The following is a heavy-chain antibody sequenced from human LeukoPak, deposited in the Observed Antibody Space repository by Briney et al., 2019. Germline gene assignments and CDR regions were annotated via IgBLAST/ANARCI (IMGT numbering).Heavy chain of an antibody. J-gene: IGHJ4*02. CDR2: INWNGGST. Sequence: RAGGSLRLSCAASGFTFDDYGMSWVRHAPGKGLEWVSGINWNGGSTGYADSVKGRFTISRDNAKNSLYLQMNSLRAEDTALYYCARDPPLYCSGGSCFSDYWGQGTLVTVSS. D-gene: IGHD2-15*01. CDR1: GFTFDDYG. CDR3: ARDPPLYCSGGSCFSDY. V-gene: IGHV3-20*04.